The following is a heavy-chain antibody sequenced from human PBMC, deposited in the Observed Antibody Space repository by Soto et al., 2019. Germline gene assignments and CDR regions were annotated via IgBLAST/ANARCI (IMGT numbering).Heavy chain of an antibody. V-gene: IGHV4-39*01. CDR3: ARQERGGNWFDP. D-gene: IGHD3-10*01. Sequence: SETLSLTCTVSGGSISSSSYYWGWIRQPPGKGLEWIGSIYYSGSTYYNPSLKSRVTISVDTSKNQFSLELSSVTAADTAVYYCARQERGGNWFDPWGQGTLVPVSS. CDR2: IYYSGST. CDR1: GGSISSSSYY. J-gene: IGHJ5*02.